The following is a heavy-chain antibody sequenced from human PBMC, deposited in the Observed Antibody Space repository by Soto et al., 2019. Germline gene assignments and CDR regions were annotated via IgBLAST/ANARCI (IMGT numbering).Heavy chain of an antibody. CDR2: IYPGDSDT. V-gene: IGHV5-51*01. Sequence: GESLKISCKGSGYSFTSYWIGWVRQMPGKGLEWMGIIYPGDSDTRYSPSFQGQVAISADKSISTAYLQWSSLKASDTAMYYCARHRQSSSYPNYYYYGMDVWGQGTMVTVSS. D-gene: IGHD6-6*01. CDR3: ARHRQSSSYPNYYYYGMDV. J-gene: IGHJ6*02. CDR1: GYSFTSYW.